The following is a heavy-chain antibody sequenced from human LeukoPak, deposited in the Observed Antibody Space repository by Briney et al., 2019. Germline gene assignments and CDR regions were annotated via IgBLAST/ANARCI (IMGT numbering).Heavy chain of an antibody. Sequence: GGSLRLSCAASGFTFSSYWMSWVRQAPGKGREWVANIKQDGSEKYYVDSVKGRFTISRDNAKNSLYLQMNSLRAEDTAVYYCARGTAAAVGYYYYYGMDVWGQGTTVTVSS. CDR2: IKQDGSEK. CDR1: GFTFSSYW. J-gene: IGHJ6*02. CDR3: ARGTAAAVGYYYYYGMDV. D-gene: IGHD6-13*01. V-gene: IGHV3-7*01.